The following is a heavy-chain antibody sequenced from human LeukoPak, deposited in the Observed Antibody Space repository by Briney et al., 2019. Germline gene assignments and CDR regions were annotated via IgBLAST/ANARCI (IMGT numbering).Heavy chain of an antibody. D-gene: IGHD4-23*01. CDR2: IKQDGSEK. CDR3: ARDYGGNSDY. CDR1: GFTFSSYW. J-gene: IGHJ4*02. Sequence: PGGSLRLSCAASGFTFSSYWMSWVRQAPGKGLEWVANIKQDGSEKYYVDSVKGRFTITRDNTKNSLYLHMTSLRAEDTAVYYCARDYGGNSDYWGQGTLVTVSS. V-gene: IGHV3-7*04.